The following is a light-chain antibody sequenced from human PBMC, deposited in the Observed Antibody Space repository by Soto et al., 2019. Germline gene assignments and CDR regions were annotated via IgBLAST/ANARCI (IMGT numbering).Light chain of an antibody. CDR3: QQGSSLTWT. CDR1: QTISSW. Sequence: DIQMTQSPSTLSVSVGDRVTITCGASQTISSWLAWYQQKPGKAPKLPMYAASSLQSGVPSRFSGSGSGTEFTFTISSLQPEDFVTYFCQQGSSLTWTFGHGTKVDIK. CDR2: AAS. V-gene: IGKV1-12*01. J-gene: IGKJ1*01.